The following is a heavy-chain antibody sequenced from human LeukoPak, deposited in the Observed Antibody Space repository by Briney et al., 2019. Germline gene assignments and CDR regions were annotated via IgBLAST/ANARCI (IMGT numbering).Heavy chain of an antibody. Sequence: PGGSLRLSCTASGFTFSNYPINFVRQAPGKGLDWVSAISGNSATIYYADAVKGRFTISRDNAKNSLYLQMNSLRAEDTAMYYCARGRYSGTTYYFDYWGQGTLVTVSS. CDR3: ARGRYSGTTYYFDY. CDR2: ISGNSATI. CDR1: GFTFSNYP. V-gene: IGHV3-21*04. D-gene: IGHD5-12*01. J-gene: IGHJ4*02.